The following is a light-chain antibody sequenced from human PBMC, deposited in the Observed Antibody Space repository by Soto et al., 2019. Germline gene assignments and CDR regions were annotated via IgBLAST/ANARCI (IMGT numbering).Light chain of an antibody. CDR3: QQYNTYST. Sequence: DIQMTQSPSTLSASVGDRVTITCRASQTISTWLAWYQAKPGTAPKLLIYKASNLGSGVPSRVSGSGSGTEFTLTITRLQPDDFATYYCQQYNTYSTFGQGTNVEIK. CDR1: QTISTW. CDR2: KAS. V-gene: IGKV1-5*03. J-gene: IGKJ1*01.